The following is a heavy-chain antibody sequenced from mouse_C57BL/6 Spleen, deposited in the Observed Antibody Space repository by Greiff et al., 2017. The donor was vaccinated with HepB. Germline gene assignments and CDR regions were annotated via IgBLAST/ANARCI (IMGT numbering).Heavy chain of an antibody. CDR3: DRTYDYLDY. Sequence: VMLVESGPGLVEPSPPLYITCTVSGFSLTSYAISWVRQPPGRGLEWLGVIGTCGGTNYNSAIKSRLSISKDNSKSQVFLKMNSLLTDDTPRYYCDRTYDYLDYWGQGTTLTVSS. CDR1: GFSLTSYA. D-gene: IGHD2-3*01. V-gene: IGHV2-9-1*01. J-gene: IGHJ2*01. CDR2: IGTCGGT.